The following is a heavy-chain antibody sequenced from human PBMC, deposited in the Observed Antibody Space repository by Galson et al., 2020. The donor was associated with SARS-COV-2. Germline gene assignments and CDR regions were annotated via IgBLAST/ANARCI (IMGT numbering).Heavy chain of an antibody. J-gene: IGHJ5*02. CDR1: GYSFTSYW. V-gene: IGHV5-51*01. D-gene: IGHD2-15*01. CDR3: ASLNLGYCSGGSCNGGWFDP. Sequence: GESLKISCKGSGYSFTSYWIGWVRQMPGKGLEWMGIIYPGDSDTRYSPSFQGQVTISADKSISTAYLPWSSLKASDTAMYYCASLNLGYCSGGSCNGGWFDPWGQGTLVTVSS. CDR2: IYPGDSDT.